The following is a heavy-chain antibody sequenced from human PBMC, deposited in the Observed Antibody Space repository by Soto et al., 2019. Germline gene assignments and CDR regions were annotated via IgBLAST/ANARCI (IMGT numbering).Heavy chain of an antibody. D-gene: IGHD1-26*01. CDR1: GVSIISYY. V-gene: IGHV4-59*01. CDR2: IYDSGST. Sequence: QVQLQESGPGLVKPSETLSLTCTVSGVSIISYYGSWILQAPGEGLEWIGNIYDSGSTNYNPSLKSRVTISVDTSKRPFCLKMTSVTAADTAVYYSARVMVGDTTFDYWGHGTLVTVSS. CDR3: ARVMVGDTTFDY. J-gene: IGHJ4*01.